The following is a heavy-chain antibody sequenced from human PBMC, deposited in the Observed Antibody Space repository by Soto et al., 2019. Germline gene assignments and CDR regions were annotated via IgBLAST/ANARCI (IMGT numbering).Heavy chain of an antibody. CDR1: GFTFSSYA. D-gene: IGHD4-4*01. V-gene: IGHV3-30-3*01. Sequence: GGSLRLSCAASGFTFSSYAMHWVRQAPGKGLEWVAVISYDGSNKYYADSVKGRFTISRDNSKNTLYLQMNSLRAEDTAVYYCARDRAVTTSYYYYYYGMDVWGQGTTVTVSS. CDR3: ARDRAVTTSYYYYYYGMDV. J-gene: IGHJ6*02. CDR2: ISYDGSNK.